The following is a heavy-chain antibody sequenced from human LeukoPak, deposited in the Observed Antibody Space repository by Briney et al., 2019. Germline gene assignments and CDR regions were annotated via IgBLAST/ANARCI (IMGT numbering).Heavy chain of an antibody. D-gene: IGHD3-22*01. V-gene: IGHV3-23*01. J-gene: IGHJ4*02. CDR2: ISGSGGST. CDR1: GFTFSSYA. CDR3: AKGSNYYDSSGMYY. Sequence: GGSLRLSCAASGFTFSSYAMSWVRQAPGKGLEWVSAISGSGGSTYYADSVKGRFTISRDNSKNTLYLQMNSLRAEDTAVYYCAKGSNYYDSSGMYYWGQGTLVTVSP.